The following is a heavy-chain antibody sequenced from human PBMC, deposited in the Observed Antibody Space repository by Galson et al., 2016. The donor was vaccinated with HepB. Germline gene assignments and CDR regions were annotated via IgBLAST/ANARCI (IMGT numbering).Heavy chain of an antibody. CDR2: ISTNGRSS. V-gene: IGHV3-64D*08. Sequence: SLRLSCAASGLSISSYALHWVRQAPGKGLEYVSSISTNGRSSFYTDSVKGRFTISRDNSENTLYLQMSSLRAEDTAVYYCVKDRHYYDSTGYLWTFDIWGQGTLVTVSS. J-gene: IGHJ3*02. CDR3: VKDRHYYDSTGYLWTFDI. D-gene: IGHD3-22*01. CDR1: GLSISSYA.